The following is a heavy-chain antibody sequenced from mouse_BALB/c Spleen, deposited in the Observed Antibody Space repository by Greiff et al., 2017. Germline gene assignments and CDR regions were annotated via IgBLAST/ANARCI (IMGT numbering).Heavy chain of an antibody. CDR2: INPSNGGT. V-gene: IGHV1S81*02. Sequence: VQLQQSGAELVKPGASVKLSCKASGYTFTSYYMYWVKQRPGQGLEWIGEINPSNGGTNFNEKFKSKATLTVDKSSSTAYMQLSSLTSEDSAVYYCTREREYGNLFAYWGQGTLVTVSA. CDR1: GYTFTSYY. D-gene: IGHD2-10*02. J-gene: IGHJ3*01. CDR3: TREREYGNLFAY.